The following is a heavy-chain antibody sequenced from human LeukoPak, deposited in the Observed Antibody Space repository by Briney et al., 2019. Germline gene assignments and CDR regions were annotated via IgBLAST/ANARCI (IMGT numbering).Heavy chain of an antibody. V-gene: IGHV4-31*03. CDR1: GGSINNGGYY. CDR3: ARVRRFGTLCYFDY. Sequence: SETLSLTCTVSGGSINNGGYYWSWIRQHPGKGLEWIGYIYYSGSTYYNPSLKSRVTISVDTSKNQFSLKLSSVTAADTAVYYCARVRRFGTLCYFDYWGQGTLVTVSS. D-gene: IGHD3-10*01. CDR2: IYYSGST. J-gene: IGHJ4*02.